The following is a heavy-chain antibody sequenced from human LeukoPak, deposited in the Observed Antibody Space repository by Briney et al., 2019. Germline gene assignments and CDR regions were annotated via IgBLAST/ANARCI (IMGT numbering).Heavy chain of an antibody. CDR3: ARLFPRGVIPSHFDY. CDR2: INHSGST. V-gene: IGHV4-34*01. D-gene: IGHD3-10*01. J-gene: IGHJ4*02. CDR1: GGSFSGYY. Sequence: SETLSLTCAVYGGSFSGYYWSWIRQPPGKGLEWIGEINHSGSTNYNPSLKSRVTISVDTSKNQFSLKLSSVTAADTAVYYCARLFPRGVIPSHFDYWGQGTLVTVSS.